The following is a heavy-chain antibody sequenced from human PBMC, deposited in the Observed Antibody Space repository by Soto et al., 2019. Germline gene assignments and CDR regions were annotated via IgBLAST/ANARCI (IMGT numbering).Heavy chain of an antibody. D-gene: IGHD3-10*01. J-gene: IGHJ4*02. V-gene: IGHV4-34*01. Sequence: SETLSLTCAVYGGSFSGYYWSWIRQPPGKGLEWIGEINHSGSTNYNPSLKSRVTISVDTSKNQFSLKLSSVTAADTAVYYCARGGFGELFPFDYWGQGTLVTVSS. CDR3: ARGGFGELFPFDY. CDR1: GGSFSGYY. CDR2: INHSGST.